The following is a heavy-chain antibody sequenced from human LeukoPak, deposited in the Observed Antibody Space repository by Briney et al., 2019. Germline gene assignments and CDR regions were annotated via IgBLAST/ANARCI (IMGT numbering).Heavy chain of an antibody. D-gene: IGHD3-3*01. CDR2: INHSGITST. J-gene: IGHJ4*02. CDR3: ARYRPSESRSGRVTSLDY. Sequence: SETLSLTCSVSGDSISSSGYYWNWIRQPPGKGLEWIGYINHSGITSTYYTPSLKSRVTISLDRSKNQFFLNLSSVTAADTAVYYCARYRPSESRSGRVTSLDYWGQGILVTVSS. CDR1: GDSISSSGYY. V-gene: IGHV4-30-2*01.